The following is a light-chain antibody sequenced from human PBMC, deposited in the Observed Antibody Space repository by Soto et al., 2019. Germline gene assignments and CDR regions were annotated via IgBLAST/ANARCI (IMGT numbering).Light chain of an antibody. CDR1: SSDVGGSDY. CDR2: DVT. J-gene: IGLJ1*01. Sequence: QSVLTQPRSLSGSPGQSVTISCTGTSSDVGGSDYVSWFQHYPGKGPKLLIYDVTRRPSGVPDRFSGSKSGNTASLTISGLQVEDEADYYCCSHAGSYTFRVFGTGTKVTVL. CDR3: CSHAGSYTFRV. V-gene: IGLV2-11*01.